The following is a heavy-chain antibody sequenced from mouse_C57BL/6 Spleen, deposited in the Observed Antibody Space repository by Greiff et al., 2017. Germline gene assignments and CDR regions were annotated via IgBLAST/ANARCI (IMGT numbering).Heavy chain of an antibody. Sequence: VQLQQPGAELVKPGASVKLSCKASGYTFTSYWMHWVKQRPGQGLEWIGMIHPNSGSTNYNEKFKSKATLTVDKSSSTAYMQLSSLTSEDSAVYYCARRPLSITTVDYFDYWGQGTTLTVSS. J-gene: IGHJ2*01. CDR3: ARRPLSITTVDYFDY. D-gene: IGHD1-1*01. CDR2: IHPNSGST. V-gene: IGHV1-64*01. CDR1: GYTFTSYW.